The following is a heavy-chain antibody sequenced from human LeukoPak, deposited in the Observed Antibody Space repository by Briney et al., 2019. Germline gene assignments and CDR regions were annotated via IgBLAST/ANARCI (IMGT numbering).Heavy chain of an antibody. CDR3: ARYCSSSRCLYYYHMDV. V-gene: IGHV3-11*06. J-gene: IGHJ6*03. Sequence: PGGSLRLSCAASGFTFRDYYMSWIRQAPGKGLEWVSSISSGSSYIYYADSVKGRFTISRDDAKNSLYLQMNSLRAEDTAVYYCARYCSSSRCLYYYHMDVWGKGTTVTVSS. CDR1: GFTFRDYY. D-gene: IGHD2-2*01. CDR2: ISSGSSYI.